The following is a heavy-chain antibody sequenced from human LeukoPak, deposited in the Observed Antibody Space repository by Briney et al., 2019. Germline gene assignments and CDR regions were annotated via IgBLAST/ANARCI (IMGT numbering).Heavy chain of an antibody. CDR1: GFTFSSYG. CDR3: AKDGVVVVPAASPYYYYMGV. V-gene: IGHV3-30*02. CDR2: IRYDGSNK. D-gene: IGHD2-2*01. J-gene: IGHJ6*03. Sequence: PGGSLRLSCAASGFTFSSYGMHWVRQAPGKRLEWVAFIRYDGSNKYYADSVKGRFTISRDNSKNTLYLQMNSLRAEDTAVYYCAKDGVVVVPAASPYYYYMGVWGKGTTVTVSS.